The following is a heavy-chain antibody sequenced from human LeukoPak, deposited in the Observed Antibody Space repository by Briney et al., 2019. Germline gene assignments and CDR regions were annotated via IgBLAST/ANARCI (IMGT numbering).Heavy chain of an antibody. J-gene: IGHJ5*02. CDR1: GGSISSSSYY. V-gene: IGHV4-39*01. CDR3: ARYYLQWLARSTNWFDP. D-gene: IGHD6-19*01. CDR2: IYYSGST. Sequence: SETLSLTCTVSGGSISSSSYYWGWIRQPPGTGLEWIGSIYYSGSTYYNPSLKSRVTISVDTSKNQFSLKLSSVTAADTAVYYCARYYLQWLARSTNWFDPWGQGTLVTVSS.